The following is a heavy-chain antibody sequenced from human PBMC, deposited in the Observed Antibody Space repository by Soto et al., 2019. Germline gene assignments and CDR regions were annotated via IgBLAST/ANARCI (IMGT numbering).Heavy chain of an antibody. CDR3: ARVVYFDSSGFGL. CDR1: GFSFSSYS. J-gene: IGHJ3*01. D-gene: IGHD3-22*01. CDR2: IDGSTNYI. V-gene: IGHV3-21*01. Sequence: EVQLVESGGGLVKPGASLRLSCVASGFSFSSYSMNWVRQAPGKGLEWVSSIDGSTNYIYYADSVKGRFTISRDNAKNSLYLQMNSLRVEDTAVYYCARVVYFDSSGFGLWGQGTLVTVSA.